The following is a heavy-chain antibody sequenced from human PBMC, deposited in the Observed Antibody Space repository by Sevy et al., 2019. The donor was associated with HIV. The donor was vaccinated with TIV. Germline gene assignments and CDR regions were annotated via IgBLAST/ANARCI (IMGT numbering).Heavy chain of an antibody. V-gene: IGHV4-34*01. D-gene: IGHD3-10*01. J-gene: IGHJ5*02. CDR2: INHSGST. CDR3: ARGQEGGSGRKRDLADWFDP. Sequence: SETLSLTCAVYGGSFSGYYWSWIRQPPGKGLEWIGEINHSGSTNYNPSFKSRVTISVDTSKNQFSLKLSSVTAADTAVYYCARGQEGGSGRKRDLADWFDPWGQGTLVTVSS. CDR1: GGSFSGYY.